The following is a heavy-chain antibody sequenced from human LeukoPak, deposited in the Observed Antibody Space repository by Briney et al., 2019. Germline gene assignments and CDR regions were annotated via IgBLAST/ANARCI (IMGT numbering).Heavy chain of an antibody. CDR1: GGSISSYY. D-gene: IGHD2-15*01. J-gene: IGHJ3*02. V-gene: IGHV4-59*01. CDR3: ARGGFYAFDI. Sequence: KPSETLSLTCTVSGGSISSYYWSWIRQPPGKGLEWIGYIYYSGSTNHNPSLKSRVTISVDTSKNQFSLKLSSVTAADTAVYYCARGGFYAFDIWGQGTMVTVSS. CDR2: IYYSGST.